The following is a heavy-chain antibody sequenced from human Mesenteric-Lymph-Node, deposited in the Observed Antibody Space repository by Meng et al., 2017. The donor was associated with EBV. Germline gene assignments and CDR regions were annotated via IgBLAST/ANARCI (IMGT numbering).Heavy chain of an antibody. CDR3: ARDVLGSGDY. V-gene: IGHV1-18*01. CDR2: VSPFNGNT. D-gene: IGHD5-12*01. J-gene: IGHJ4*02. CDR1: GYTFTHYA. Sequence: QVQLVQSGAEVKKPGASVKVSCKASGYTFTHYAFHWLRQGPGQGFEWMGWVSPFNGNTNYAQNLQDRVTMTTDTSTTTAYMELRNLRSDDTAVYYCARDVLGSGDYWGQGTLVTVSS.